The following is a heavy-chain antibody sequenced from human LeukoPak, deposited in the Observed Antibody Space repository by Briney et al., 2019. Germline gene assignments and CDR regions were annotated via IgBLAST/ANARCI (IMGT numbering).Heavy chain of an antibody. CDR3: ARVRIQLWLSYWFDP. D-gene: IGHD5-18*01. Sequence: SETLSLTCAVYGGSFSGYYWSWIRQPPGKGLEWIGEINHSGSTNYNPSLKSRVTISVDTSKNQFSLKLSSVTAADTAVYYCARVRIQLWLSYWFDPWGQGTLVTVSS. CDR1: GGSFSGYY. J-gene: IGHJ5*02. CDR2: INHSGST. V-gene: IGHV4-34*01.